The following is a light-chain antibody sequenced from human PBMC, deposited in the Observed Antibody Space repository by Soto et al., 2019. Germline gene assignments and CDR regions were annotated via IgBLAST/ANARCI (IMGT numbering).Light chain of an antibody. J-gene: IGKJ2*01. CDR2: KAS. CDR1: QTVSSW. V-gene: IGKV1-5*03. Sequence: DIQMTQFPSTLSESIGDRVTITCRASQTVSSWLAWYQQKPGKAPKLLIYKASTLETGVPSRFSGSGSGTDFTLTISSLQPDDFATYYCQQYNRYSSYTFGQGTRLEIK. CDR3: QQYNRYSSYT.